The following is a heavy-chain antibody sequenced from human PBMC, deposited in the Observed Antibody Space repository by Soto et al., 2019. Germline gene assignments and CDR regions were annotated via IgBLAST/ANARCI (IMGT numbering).Heavy chain of an antibody. D-gene: IGHD1-26*01. J-gene: IGHJ6*02. CDR1: GYTFTSYD. Sequence: ASVKVSCKASGYTFTSYDINWVRQATGQGLEWMGWMNPNSGNTGYAQKFQGRVTMTRNTSISTAYMELSSLRSEDTAVYYCASTKRTTYYYYGMDVWGQGTTVTVSS. V-gene: IGHV1-8*01. CDR3: ASTKRTTYYYYGMDV. CDR2: MNPNSGNT.